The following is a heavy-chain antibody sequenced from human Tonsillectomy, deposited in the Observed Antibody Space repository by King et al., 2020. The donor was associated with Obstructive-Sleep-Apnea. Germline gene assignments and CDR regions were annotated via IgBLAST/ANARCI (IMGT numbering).Heavy chain of an antibody. CDR2: IYHSGST. J-gene: IGHJ4*02. D-gene: IGHD6-6*01. CDR1: GGSISSSNW. Sequence: QLQESGPGLVKPSGTLSLTCAVSGGSISSSNWWRWVRQPPGKGLEWIGEIYHSGSTNYNPSLKSRVTISVDKSRNQFSLKLSSVTAADTAVYYCASSYSSSWGKYFDYWGQGTLVTVSS. V-gene: IGHV4-4*02. CDR3: ASSYSSSWGKYFDY.